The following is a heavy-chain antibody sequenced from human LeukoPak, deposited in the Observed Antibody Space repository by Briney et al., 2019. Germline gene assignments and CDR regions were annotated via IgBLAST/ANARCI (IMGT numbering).Heavy chain of an antibody. D-gene: IGHD3-22*01. CDR2: IYYSGST. V-gene: IGHV4-59*08. CDR1: GGSISTYY. Sequence: SETLSLTCSVSGGSISTYYWSWIRQPPGKGLEWIGYIYYSGSTNYNPSLKSRVTISVDTSRNQFSLKLSAVTAADTAVYYCARLVHDYYDTSGYYRHDGFDIWGQGTMVTVSS. CDR3: ARLVHDYYDTSGYYRHDGFDI. J-gene: IGHJ3*02.